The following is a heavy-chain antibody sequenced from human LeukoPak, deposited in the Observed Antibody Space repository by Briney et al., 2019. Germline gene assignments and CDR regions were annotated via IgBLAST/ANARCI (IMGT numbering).Heavy chain of an antibody. V-gene: IGHV3-21*01. CDR1: GFTFSTYD. CDR2: ISSSSTYI. Sequence: GGCLRLSCAASGFTFSTYDMNWVRQAPGKGLEWVSSISSSSTYIYYADSVKGRFTISRDNAKNSLYLQMSDLRAEDTAVYYCARWKAATTSDYWGQGTLVTVSS. D-gene: IGHD1-7*01. J-gene: IGHJ4*02. CDR3: ARWKAATTSDY.